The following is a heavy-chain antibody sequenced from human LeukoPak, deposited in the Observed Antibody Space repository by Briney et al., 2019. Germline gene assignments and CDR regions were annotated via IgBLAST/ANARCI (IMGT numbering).Heavy chain of an antibody. Sequence: GGSLRRYCAASGFTFSSYSMNWVRQAPGKGLEWVSSISSSSSYIYYADSVKGRFTISRDNAKNSLYLQMNSLRAEDTAVYYCARVYDFWSGYYHDAFDIWGQGTMVTVSS. D-gene: IGHD3-3*01. CDR1: GFTFSSYS. CDR2: ISSSSSYI. V-gene: IGHV3-21*01. CDR3: ARVYDFWSGYYHDAFDI. J-gene: IGHJ3*02.